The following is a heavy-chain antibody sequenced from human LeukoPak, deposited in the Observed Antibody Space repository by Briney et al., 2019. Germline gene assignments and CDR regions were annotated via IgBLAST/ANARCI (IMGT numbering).Heavy chain of an antibody. CDR2: IIPIFGTA. D-gene: IGHD3-3*01. J-gene: IGHJ4*02. CDR1: GYTFTSYY. Sequence: GASVKVSCKASGYTFTSYYMHRVRQAPGQGLEWMGGIIPIFGTANYAQKFQGRVTITADESTSTAYMELSSLRSEDTAVYYCARVWGEYDFWSGPFDYWGQGTLVTVSS. CDR3: ARVWGEYDFWSGPFDY. V-gene: IGHV1-69*13.